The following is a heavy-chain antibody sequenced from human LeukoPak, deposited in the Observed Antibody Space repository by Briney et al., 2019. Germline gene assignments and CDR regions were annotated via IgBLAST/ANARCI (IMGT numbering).Heavy chain of an antibody. D-gene: IGHD1-26*01. Sequence: PGRSLRLSCAASGFTFSSFAMHWVRQAPGKGLDWVAIISSDESSKYYADSVKGRFTISRDNPKNTLYLQMNSLRAEDTAVYYCAKGVSYRYPDYWGQGTLVTVSS. CDR3: AKGVSYRYPDY. V-gene: IGHV3-30-3*01. J-gene: IGHJ4*02. CDR2: ISSDESSK. CDR1: GFTFSSFA.